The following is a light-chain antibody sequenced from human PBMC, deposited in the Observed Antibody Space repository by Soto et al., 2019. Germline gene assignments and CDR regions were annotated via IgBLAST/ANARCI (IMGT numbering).Light chain of an antibody. J-gene: IGLJ3*02. CDR3: SSYTSSSTWV. CDR2: EVS. Sequence: QSALTQPVSVSGSPGQSITISCTGISSDVGGYNYVSWYQQNPGKAPKLMIYEVSNRPSGVSNRFSGSKSGNTASLTISGLQAEDEADYYCSSYTSSSTWVFGGGTKLTVL. V-gene: IGLV2-14*01. CDR1: SSDVGGYNY.